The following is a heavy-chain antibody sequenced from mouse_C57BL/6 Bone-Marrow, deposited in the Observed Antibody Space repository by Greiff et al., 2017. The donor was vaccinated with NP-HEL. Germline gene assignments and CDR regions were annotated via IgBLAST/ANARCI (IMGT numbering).Heavy chain of an antibody. CDR3: ARRKGYYGQAWFAY. CDR1: GYTFTSYG. V-gene: IGHV1-81*01. D-gene: IGHD2-1*01. J-gene: IGHJ3*01. CDR2: IYPRSGNT. Sequence: VQLQQSGAELARPGASVKLSCKASGYTFTSYGISWVKQRTGQGLEWIGEIYPRSGNTYYNEKFKGKATLTAGKSSSTAYMELRSLTSEDSAVYFCARRKGYYGQAWFAYWGQGTLVTVSA.